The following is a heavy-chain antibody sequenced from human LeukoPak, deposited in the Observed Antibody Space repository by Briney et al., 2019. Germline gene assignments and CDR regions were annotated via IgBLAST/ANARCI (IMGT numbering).Heavy chain of an antibody. CDR1: GYTFTSYG. Sequence: ASVKVSCKASGYTFTSYGISWVRQAPGQGREGMGWISAYNGNTNYAQKLQGRVTMTTDTSTSTAYMELRSLRSGDTAVYYCARDDYGGNYYYYYYYMDVWGKGTTVTVSS. D-gene: IGHD4-23*01. V-gene: IGHV1-18*01. J-gene: IGHJ6*03. CDR3: ARDDYGGNYYYYYYYMDV. CDR2: ISAYNGNT.